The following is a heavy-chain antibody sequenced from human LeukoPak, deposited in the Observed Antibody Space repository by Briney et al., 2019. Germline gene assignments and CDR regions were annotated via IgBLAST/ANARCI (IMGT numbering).Heavy chain of an antibody. J-gene: IGHJ4*02. V-gene: IGHV3-48*03. CDR2: ISSSGGTI. Sequence: GGSLRLSCEASGFTFSSSEMNWVRQAQGRGLEWVSYISSSGGTISYADSVKGRFTICRDNAKKSQYLQMNSRRAEDTAVYYCARDTGYNTFDYWGQGTLVTVSS. D-gene: IGHD5-24*01. CDR3: ARDTGYNTFDY. CDR1: GFTFSSSE.